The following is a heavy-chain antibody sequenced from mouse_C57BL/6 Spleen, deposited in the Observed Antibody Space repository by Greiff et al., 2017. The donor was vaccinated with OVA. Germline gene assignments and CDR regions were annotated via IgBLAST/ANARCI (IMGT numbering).Heavy chain of an antibody. Sequence: EVQLVESGGGLVKPGGSLKLSCAASGFTFSDYGMHWVRQAPEKGLEWVAYISSGSSTIYYADTVKGRFTISRDNAKNTLFLQMTSLRSEDTAMYYCARPRVGRGYYAMDYWGQGTSGTVSS. D-gene: IGHD4-1*01. CDR3: ARPRVGRGYYAMDY. CDR1: GFTFSDYG. J-gene: IGHJ4*01. CDR2: ISSGSSTI. V-gene: IGHV5-17*01.